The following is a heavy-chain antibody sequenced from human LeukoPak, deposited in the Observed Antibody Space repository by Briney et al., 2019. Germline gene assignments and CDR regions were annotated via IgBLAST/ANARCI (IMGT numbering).Heavy chain of an antibody. V-gene: IGHV3-74*01. CDR1: GFTVSSHW. CDR2: INADGSAT. CDR3: VRGALRDCSYTSCTRGNWFDP. Sequence: GESLRLSCAASGFTVSSHWMHWVRQAPEKGLVGVSHINADGSATYYEASVKGRFTISRDNARNTLYLQMHSLTAEDTGVYYCVRGALRDCSYTSCTRGNWFDPWGQGTLVTVSS. D-gene: IGHD2-2*01. J-gene: IGHJ5*02.